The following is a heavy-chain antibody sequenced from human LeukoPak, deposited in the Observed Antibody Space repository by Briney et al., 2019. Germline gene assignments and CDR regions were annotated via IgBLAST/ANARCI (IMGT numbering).Heavy chain of an antibody. J-gene: IGHJ4*02. Sequence: GRSLRLSCAASGFTFSSYAMHWVRQAPGKGLEWVAVISYDGSNKYYADSVKGRFTISRDNSKNTLYLQMNSLRAEDTAVYYCARGPLGCSSTSCYEYYFDYWGQGTLVTVSS. CDR1: GFTFSSYA. V-gene: IGHV3-30-3*01. D-gene: IGHD2-2*01. CDR3: ARGPLGCSSTSCYEYYFDY. CDR2: ISYDGSNK.